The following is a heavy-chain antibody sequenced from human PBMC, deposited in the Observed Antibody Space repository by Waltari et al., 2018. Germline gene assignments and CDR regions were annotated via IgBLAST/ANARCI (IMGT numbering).Heavy chain of an antibody. Sequence: QVQLVESGGGVVQPGGSLRLSCAASGFTFSSYGMPWVRQAPGKGLEWVAFIRYDGSNKYYADSVKGRFTISRDNSKNTLYLQMNSLRAEDTAVYYCAKKGSYPFDFDYWGQGTLVTVSS. CDR1: GFTFSSYG. J-gene: IGHJ4*02. CDR2: IRYDGSNK. CDR3: AKKGSYPFDFDY. V-gene: IGHV3-30*02. D-gene: IGHD1-26*01.